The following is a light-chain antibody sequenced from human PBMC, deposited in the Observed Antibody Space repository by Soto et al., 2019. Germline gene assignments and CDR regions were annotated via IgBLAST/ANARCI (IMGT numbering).Light chain of an antibody. V-gene: IGLV2-14*03. CDR3: SSFKSSTSYV. Sequence: SALPQPASVSGSPVQSIALSCTGTSSDVGSYNSVSWYQQYPGKAPKLMIHDVNNRPSGISDRFSGSKSGNTASLTISGLQAEDEDAYYCSSFKSSTSYVFGTGTKVTVL. CDR2: DVN. J-gene: IGLJ1*01. CDR1: SSDVGSYNS.